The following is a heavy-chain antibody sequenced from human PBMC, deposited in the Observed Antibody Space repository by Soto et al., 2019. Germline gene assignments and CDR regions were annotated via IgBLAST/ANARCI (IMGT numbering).Heavy chain of an antibody. D-gene: IGHD6-19*01. CDR2: IIPILGIA. J-gene: IGHJ6*03. V-gene: IGHV1-69*02. CDR3: ARSMGAVSGTYYYYYYMDV. Sequence: QVQLVQSGAEVKKPGSSVKVYCKASGGTFSSYTISWVRQAPGQGLEWMGRIIPILGIANYAQKFQGRVTITADKSTSTAYMERSSLRSEDTAVYYCARSMGAVSGTYYYYYYMDVWGKGTTVTVS. CDR1: GGTFSSYT.